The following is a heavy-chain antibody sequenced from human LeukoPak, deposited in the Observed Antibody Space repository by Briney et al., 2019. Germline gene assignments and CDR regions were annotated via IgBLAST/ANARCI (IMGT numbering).Heavy chain of an antibody. V-gene: IGHV1-18*01. CDR2: ISAYNGNT. CDR1: GYTFTSYG. J-gene: IGHJ5*02. Sequence: ASVRVSCKASGYTFTSYGISWVRQAPGQGLEWMGWISAYNGNTNYAQKLQGRVTMTTDTSTSTAYMELRSLRSDDTAVYYCARGSSSWYGSLPPENWFDPWGQGTLVTVSS. D-gene: IGHD6-13*01. CDR3: ARGSSSWYGSLPPENWFDP.